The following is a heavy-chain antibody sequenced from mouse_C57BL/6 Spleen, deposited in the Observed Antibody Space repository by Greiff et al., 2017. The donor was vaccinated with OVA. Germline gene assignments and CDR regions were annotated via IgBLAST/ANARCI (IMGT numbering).Heavy chain of an antibody. CDR1: GYTFTSYT. Sequence: VQLQESGAELARPGASVKMSCKASGYTFTSYTMHWVKQRPGQGLEWIGYINPSSGYTKYNQKFKDKATLTADKSSSTAYMQLSSLTSEDSAVYYCARGSGRAGDYWGQGTTLTVSS. CDR3: ARGSGRAGDY. CDR2: INPSSGYT. V-gene: IGHV1-4*01. J-gene: IGHJ2*01. D-gene: IGHD4-1*01.